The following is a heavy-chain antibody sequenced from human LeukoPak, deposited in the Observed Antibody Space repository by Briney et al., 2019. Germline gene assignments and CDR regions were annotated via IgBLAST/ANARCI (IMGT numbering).Heavy chain of an antibody. CDR2: IYYSGST. CDR1: GGSISSSSYY. V-gene: IGHV4-39*01. D-gene: IGHD3-22*01. J-gene: IGHJ4*02. CDR3: ARKTPDYYDSSGYPDY. Sequence: SSETLSLTCTVSGGSISSSSYYWGWIRQPPGKGLEWIGSIYYSGSTYYNPSLKSRVTISVDTSKNQFSLKLSSVTAADTAVYYCARKTPDYYDSSGYPDYWGQGTLVTVSS.